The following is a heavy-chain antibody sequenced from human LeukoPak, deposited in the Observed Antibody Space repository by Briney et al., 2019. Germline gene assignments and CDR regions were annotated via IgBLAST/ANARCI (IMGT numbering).Heavy chain of an antibody. J-gene: IGHJ2*01. Sequence: GGSLRLSCVASGYPFSQHGIHWVRQAPGRGLEGVAVIWPDGNKKEYADSVRGRFIVSKDNSENTLSLQMNSLRAEDTAVYYCVVVLVPAAVWQFDVWGRGTLVTVSS. CDR2: IWPDGNKK. V-gene: IGHV3-33*01. CDR3: VVVLVPAAVWQFDV. CDR1: GYPFSQHG. D-gene: IGHD2-2*01.